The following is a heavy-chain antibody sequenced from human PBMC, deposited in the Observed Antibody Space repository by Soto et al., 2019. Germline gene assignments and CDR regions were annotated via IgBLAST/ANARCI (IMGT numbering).Heavy chain of an antibody. Sequence: ASETLSLTCTVSGGSISSYYWSWIRQPPGKGLEWIGYIYYSGSTNYNPSLKSRVTISVDTSKNQFSLKLSSVTAADTAVYYCARVRYDILTGYPEYYFDYWGQGTLVTVS. CDR1: GGSISSYY. CDR3: ARVRYDILTGYPEYYFDY. CDR2: IYYSGST. D-gene: IGHD3-9*01. J-gene: IGHJ4*02. V-gene: IGHV4-59*01.